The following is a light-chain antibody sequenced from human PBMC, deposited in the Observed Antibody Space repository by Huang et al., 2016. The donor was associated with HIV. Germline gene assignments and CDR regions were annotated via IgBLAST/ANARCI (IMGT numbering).Light chain of an antibody. CDR1: KGGDPY. V-gene: IGKV3-15*01. Sequence: TRAVAPGDGASPSCRATKGGDPYVAGYLHSPGQSPRSLIFGASSRASGLPDRFSGSGSGTQFTLTVSGLQSEDFAVYYCQQYHNWPYTFGQGTKLEI. J-gene: IGKJ2*01. CDR3: QQYHNWPYT. CDR2: GAS.